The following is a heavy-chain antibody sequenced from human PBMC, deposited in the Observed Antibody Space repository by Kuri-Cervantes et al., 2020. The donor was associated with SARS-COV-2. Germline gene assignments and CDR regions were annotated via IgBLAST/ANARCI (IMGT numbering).Heavy chain of an antibody. Sequence: GESLKISCAASGFTFSSYGMHWVRQAPGKGLEWVSLISWDGGSTYYADSVKGRFTISRDNSKNSLYLQVNSLRAEDTALYYCAKDGDCSSTSCYYMDVWGKGTTVTVSS. V-gene: IGHV3-43D*03. CDR2: ISWDGGST. CDR3: AKDGDCSSTSCYYMDV. J-gene: IGHJ6*03. CDR1: GFTFSSYG. D-gene: IGHD2-2*01.